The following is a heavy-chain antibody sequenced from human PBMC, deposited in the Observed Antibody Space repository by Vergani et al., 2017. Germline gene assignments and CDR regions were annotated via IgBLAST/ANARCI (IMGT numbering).Heavy chain of an antibody. CDR2: IIPIFGTA. Sequence: QVQLVQSGAEVKKPGSSVKVSCKASGGTFSSYAISWVRQAPGQGLEWMGGIIPIFGTANYAQKFQGRVTITADESTSTAFMELSSLRAEDAAVYYCASVGNCGDYSSNWFDPWGQGSLVTVSS. J-gene: IGHJ5*02. CDR3: ASVGNCGDYSSNWFDP. CDR1: GGTFSSYA. V-gene: IGHV1-69*01. D-gene: IGHD4-17*01.